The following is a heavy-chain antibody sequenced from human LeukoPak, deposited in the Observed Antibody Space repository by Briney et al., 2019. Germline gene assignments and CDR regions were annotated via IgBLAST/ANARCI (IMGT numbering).Heavy chain of an antibody. CDR1: DYSISSGYY. V-gene: IGHV4-38-2*01. CDR3: ARVRGIVAYAFDI. J-gene: IGHJ3*02. Sequence: PSETLSLTCAVSDYSISSGYYWGWIRQPPGQGLEWIGSIYHSGSTYYNPSLKSRVTISVDTSKNQFSLKLSSVTAADTAVYYCARVRGIVAYAFDIWGQGTTVTVSS. D-gene: IGHD3-22*01. CDR2: IYHSGST.